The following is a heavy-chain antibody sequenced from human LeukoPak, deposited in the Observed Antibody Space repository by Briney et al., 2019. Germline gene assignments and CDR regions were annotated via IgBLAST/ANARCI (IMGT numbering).Heavy chain of an antibody. V-gene: IGHV1-69*13. CDR1: GGTFSSYA. CDR3: ARVTAARRYFDY. CDR2: IIPIFGTA. D-gene: IGHD6-6*01. Sequence: ASVKVSCKASGGTFSSYAISWVRQAPGQGLEWKGGIIPIFGTANYAQKFQGRVTITADESTSRAYMELSSLRSEDTAVYYCARVTAARRYFDYWGQGTLVTVSS. J-gene: IGHJ4*02.